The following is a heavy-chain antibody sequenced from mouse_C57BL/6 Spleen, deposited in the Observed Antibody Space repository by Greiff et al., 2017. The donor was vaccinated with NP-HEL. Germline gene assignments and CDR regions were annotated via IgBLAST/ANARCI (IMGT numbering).Heavy chain of an antibody. CDR1: GYTFTTYP. CDR3: ARPCYDGRFDY. Sequence: QVQLPQSGAELVKPGASVKMSCTASGYTFTTYPIDWMQQNPGKSLEWIGNFHPYNDDTKYNEKFTGKATLTVEKSSSTVYLELSRLTSEDSAVYDCARPCYDGRFDYWGQGTTLTVSS. CDR2: FHPYNDDT. V-gene: IGHV1-47*01. J-gene: IGHJ2*01. D-gene: IGHD2-3*01.